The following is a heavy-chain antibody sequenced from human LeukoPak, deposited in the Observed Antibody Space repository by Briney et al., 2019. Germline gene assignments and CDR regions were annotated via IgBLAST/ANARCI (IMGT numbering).Heavy chain of an antibody. V-gene: IGHV3-48*01. D-gene: IGHD3-9*01. CDR3: ARGSDYDILTGYYGVDY. J-gene: IGHJ4*02. CDR2: ISSSSSTI. Sequence: PRGSLRLSCAASGFTFSSYSMNWVRQAPGKGLEWVSYISSSSSTIYYADSVKGRFTISRDNAKNSLYLQMNSLRAEDTAVYYCARGSDYDILTGYYGVDYWGQGTLVTVSS. CDR1: GFTFSSYS.